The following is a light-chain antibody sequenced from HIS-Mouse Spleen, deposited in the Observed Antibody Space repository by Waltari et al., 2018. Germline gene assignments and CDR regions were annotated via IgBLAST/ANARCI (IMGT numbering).Light chain of an antibody. CDR2: EDS. Sequence: SYELTQPPSVSVSPGQTARLTCSGDALPKKYAYWYQQKSGKAPFLVIYEDSKRPSGIPERFSGSSSGTMATLTISGAQVEDEADYYCYSTDSSGNHRVFGGGTKLTVL. V-gene: IGLV3-10*01. J-gene: IGLJ2*01. CDR3: YSTDSSGNHRV. CDR1: ALPKKY.